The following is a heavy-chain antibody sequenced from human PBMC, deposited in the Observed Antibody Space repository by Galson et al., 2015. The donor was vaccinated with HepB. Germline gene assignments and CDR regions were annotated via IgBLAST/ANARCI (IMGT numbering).Heavy chain of an antibody. J-gene: IGHJ3*01. D-gene: IGHD5-18*01. V-gene: IGHV3-23*01. Sequence: SLRLSCAASGFTFSNYAMSWVRQAPGKGLEWISSISGSAYSTYYADYVKGRFFISRDNSKHTLYLHMNSLRAEDTALYYCAKSTASYGPSDAFDVWGQGTMVTVSS. CDR2: ISGSAYST. CDR1: GFTFSNYA. CDR3: AKSTASYGPSDAFDV.